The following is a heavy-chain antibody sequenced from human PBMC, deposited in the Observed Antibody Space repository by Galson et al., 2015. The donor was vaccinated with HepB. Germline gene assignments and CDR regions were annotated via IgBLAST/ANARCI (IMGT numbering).Heavy chain of an antibody. CDR1: GYTFTSYG. CDR3: ASQKVYGSGSYTYYYYGMDV. D-gene: IGHD3-10*01. CDR2: ISAYNGNT. V-gene: IGHV1-18*01. J-gene: IGHJ6*02. Sequence: SVKVSCKASGYTFTSYGISWVRQAPGQGLEWVGWISAYNGNTNYAQKLQGRVTMTTDTSTSTVYMELSSLRSEDTAVYYCASQKVYGSGSYTYYYYGMDVWGQGTTVTVSS.